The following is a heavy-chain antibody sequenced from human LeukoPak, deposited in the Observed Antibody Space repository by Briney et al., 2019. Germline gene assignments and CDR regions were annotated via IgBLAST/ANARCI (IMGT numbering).Heavy chain of an antibody. CDR2: MNPNSGNT. J-gene: IGHJ4*02. Sequence: ASVKVSCKASGYSFTSYDINWVRQATGQGLEWMGWMNPNSGNTGYAQKFQGRVTITRNTTISTAYMELSSLRSEDTAVYHCASGSWQWLYYFDYWGQGTLVTVSS. D-gene: IGHD6-19*01. CDR3: ASGSWQWLYYFDY. V-gene: IGHV1-8*03. CDR1: GYSFTSYD.